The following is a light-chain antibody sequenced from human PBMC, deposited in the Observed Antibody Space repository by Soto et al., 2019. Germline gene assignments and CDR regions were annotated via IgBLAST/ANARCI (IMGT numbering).Light chain of an antibody. CDR2: EVN. J-gene: IGLJ3*02. CDR1: SSDVGLYNL. CDR3: CSYVGNSLLM. V-gene: IGLV2-23*02. Sequence: QSVLTQPASVSGSPGQSITISCTGTSSDVGLYNLVSWYQQLPGKAPKLIIYEVNERPSGISDRFSGSKSGDTASLTISGLQDDDEADYYCCSYVGNSLLMFGGGTKVTVL.